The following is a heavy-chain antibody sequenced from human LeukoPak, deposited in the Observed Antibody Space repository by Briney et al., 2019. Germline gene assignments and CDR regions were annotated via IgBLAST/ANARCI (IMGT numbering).Heavy chain of an antibody. Sequence: SVKVSCKASGGTFISYAISWVRQAPGQGLEWRGGIIPIFGTANYAQKFQGRVTITTDESTSTAYMELSSLRSEDTAVYYCASAMYYYDSSGYYPPFDYWGQGTLVTVSS. V-gene: IGHV1-69*05. CDR3: ASAMYYYDSSGYYPPFDY. CDR2: IIPIFGTA. CDR1: GGTFISYA. J-gene: IGHJ4*02. D-gene: IGHD3-22*01.